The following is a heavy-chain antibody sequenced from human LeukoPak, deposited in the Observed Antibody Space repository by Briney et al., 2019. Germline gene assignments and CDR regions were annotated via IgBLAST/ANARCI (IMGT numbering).Heavy chain of an antibody. D-gene: IGHD5-18*01. CDR2: IIPILGIA. CDR1: GGTFSSYA. Sequence: SVKVSCKASGGTFSSYAISWVRQAPGQGLEWMGRIIPILGIANYAQKFQGRVTITADKSTSTAYMELSSLRSEDTAVYYCARDRRGYSYGTFDYWGQGTLVTVSS. CDR3: ARDRRGYSYGTFDY. J-gene: IGHJ4*02. V-gene: IGHV1-69*04.